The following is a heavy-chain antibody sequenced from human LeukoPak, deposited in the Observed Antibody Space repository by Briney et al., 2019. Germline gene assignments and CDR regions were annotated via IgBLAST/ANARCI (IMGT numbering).Heavy chain of an antibody. CDR1: GYTFTGYY. CDR2: INPNSGGT. Sequence: ASVKVSCKASGYTFTGYYMHWVRQAPGQGLEWMGWINPNSGGTNYAQKFQGRVTMTRDTSISTAYMELSRLRSDDTAVYYCARVRVGRNSSGMDVWGQGTTVTVSS. V-gene: IGHV1-2*02. D-gene: IGHD1-26*01. J-gene: IGHJ6*02. CDR3: ARVRVGRNSSGMDV.